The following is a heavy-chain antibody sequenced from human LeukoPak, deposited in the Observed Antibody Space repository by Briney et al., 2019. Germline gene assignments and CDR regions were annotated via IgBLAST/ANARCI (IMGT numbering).Heavy chain of an antibody. J-gene: IGHJ4*02. CDR3: ARDRAYSTFDF. V-gene: IGHV3-7*01. CDR2: INVDDSSK. D-gene: IGHD4-11*01. Sequence: GGSLRLSCAASGFTFSTSWMTWVRQAPGKGLERVAIINVDDSSKSYLDSVKGRFTISRDNAKNSLYLQMNNLRAEDTAVYYCARDRAYSTFDFWGQGTLVAVS. CDR1: GFTFSTSW.